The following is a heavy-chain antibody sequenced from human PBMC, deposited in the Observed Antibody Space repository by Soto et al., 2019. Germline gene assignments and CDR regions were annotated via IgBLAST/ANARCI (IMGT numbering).Heavy chain of an antibody. CDR2: ISGSGGST. Sequence: GGSLRLSCAASGFTFSSYAMSWVRQAPGKGLEWVSAISGSGGSTYYADSVKGRFTISRDNSKNTLYLQMNSLRAEDTVVYYCAKDRPMTTVTPGWYFDLWGRGTLVTVSS. V-gene: IGHV3-23*01. D-gene: IGHD4-17*01. CDR3: AKDRPMTTVTPGWYFDL. J-gene: IGHJ2*01. CDR1: GFTFSSYA.